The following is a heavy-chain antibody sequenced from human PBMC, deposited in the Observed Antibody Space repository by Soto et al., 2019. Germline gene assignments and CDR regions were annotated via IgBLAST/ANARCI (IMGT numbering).Heavy chain of an antibody. CDR2: IYPGDSDT. CDR1: GYSFTSYW. Sequence: GESLKISCKGSGYSFTSYWIGWVRQMPGKGLEWMGIIYPGDSDTRYSPSFQGQVTISADKSISTAYLQWSSLKASDTAMYYCAASRGYCSSTSCSVRAFDIWAQGTMVPVSS. V-gene: IGHV5-51*01. D-gene: IGHD2-2*01. CDR3: AASRGYCSSTSCSVRAFDI. J-gene: IGHJ3*02.